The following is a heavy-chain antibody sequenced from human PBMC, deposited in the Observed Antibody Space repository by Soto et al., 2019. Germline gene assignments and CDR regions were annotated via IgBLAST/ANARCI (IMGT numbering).Heavy chain of an antibody. CDR2: IIPIFGTA. CDR1: GGTFSSYA. Sequence: QVQLVQSGAEVKKPGSSVKVSCKASGGTFSSYAISWVRQAPGQGLEWMGGIIPIFGTANYAQKFQGRVTITADESTSTAYMELSSLRSEDTAVYYCARENIAVAGSHYYYYGMDGWGQGTTVTVSS. V-gene: IGHV1-69*01. J-gene: IGHJ6*02. CDR3: ARENIAVAGSHYYYYGMDG. D-gene: IGHD6-19*01.